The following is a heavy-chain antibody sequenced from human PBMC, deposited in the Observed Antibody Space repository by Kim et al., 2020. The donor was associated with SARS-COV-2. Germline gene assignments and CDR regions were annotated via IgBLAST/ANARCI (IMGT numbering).Heavy chain of an antibody. CDR3: ARSTTFTIFGVVDY. CDR2: ISYDGSNK. CDR1: GFTFSSYA. D-gene: IGHD3-3*01. V-gene: IGHV3-30*04. Sequence: GGSLRLSCAASGFTFSSYAMHWVRQDPGKGLEWVAVISYDGSNKYYADSVKGRFTISRDNSKNTLYLQMNSLRAEDTAVYYCARSTTFTIFGVVDYWGQGTLGTVSS. J-gene: IGHJ4*02.